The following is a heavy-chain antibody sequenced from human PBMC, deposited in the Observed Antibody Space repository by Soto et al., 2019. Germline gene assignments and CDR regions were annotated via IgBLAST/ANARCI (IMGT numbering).Heavy chain of an antibody. Sequence: GGSLRLSCAASGFSFSSYGMHWVRQAPGKGLEWVAVISYDGSNKYYADSVKGRFTISRDNSKNTLYLQMNSLRAEDTAVYYCAKGSRYGDYGLYYFDYWGQGTLVTVSS. D-gene: IGHD4-17*01. CDR3: AKGSRYGDYGLYYFDY. J-gene: IGHJ4*02. CDR2: ISYDGSNK. CDR1: GFSFSSYG. V-gene: IGHV3-30*18.